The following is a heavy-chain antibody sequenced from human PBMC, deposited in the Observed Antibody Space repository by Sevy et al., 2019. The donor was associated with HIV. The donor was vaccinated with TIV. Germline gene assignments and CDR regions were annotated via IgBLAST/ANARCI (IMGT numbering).Heavy chain of an antibody. Sequence: ASVKVSCEASGYTFSNYGISWVRQAPGQGLEWMGWVSAYTGNTNYAQKFQGRVTMTTDTSTRTAYMELRSLRSDDTAVYYGSSDSSPRVQGVIITPYYYGMDVWGQGTTVTVSS. J-gene: IGHJ6*02. CDR3: SSDSSPRVQGVIITPYYYGMDV. CDR2: VSAYTGNT. CDR1: GYTFSNYG. D-gene: IGHD3-10*01. V-gene: IGHV1-18*01.